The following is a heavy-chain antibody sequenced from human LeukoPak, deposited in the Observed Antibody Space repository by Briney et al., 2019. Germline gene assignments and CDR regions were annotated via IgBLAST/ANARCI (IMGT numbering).Heavy chain of an antibody. V-gene: IGHV1-69*05. J-gene: IGHJ6*03. D-gene: IGHD2-21*01. CDR3: ASALSSHCGGDCPPDYYYYYYMDV. CDR1: GGTFSSYA. Sequence: SVKVSCKASGGTFSSYAISWVRQAPGQGLEWMGGIIPIFGTANYAQKFQGRVTITTDESTSTAYMELSSLRSEDTAVYYCASALSSHCGGDCPPDYYYYYYMDVWGKGTTVTVSS. CDR2: IIPIFGTA.